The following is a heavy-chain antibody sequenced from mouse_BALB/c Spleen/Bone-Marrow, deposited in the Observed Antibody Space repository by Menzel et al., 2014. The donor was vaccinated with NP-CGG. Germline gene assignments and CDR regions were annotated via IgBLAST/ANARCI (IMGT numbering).Heavy chain of an antibody. CDR3: TRGYYPYYYAMDY. D-gene: IGHD2-3*01. CDR1: GYTFTSYW. J-gene: IGHJ4*01. V-gene: IGHV1S22*01. CDR2: IYPGSGST. Sequence: LQQPGSELVRPGASMKLSCKASGYTFTSYWMHWVKQRHGQGLEWIGNIYPGSGSTNYDEKFKSKGTLTVDTSSSTAYMHLSSLTSEDSAVYYCTRGYYPYYYAMDYWGQGTSVTVSS.